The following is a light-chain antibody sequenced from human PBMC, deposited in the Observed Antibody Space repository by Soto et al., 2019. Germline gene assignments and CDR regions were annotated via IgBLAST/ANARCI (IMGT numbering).Light chain of an antibody. CDR3: QHYNSYSEA. J-gene: IGKJ1*01. Sequence: EIVLTQSPATLSLSPGERATLSCRASQSVSSYLAWYQQIPGQAPRLLIYDASNRATGIPSRFSGSGSGTEFTLTISSLQPDDFATYYCQHYNSYSEAFGQGTKVDIK. V-gene: IGKV3-11*01. CDR2: DAS. CDR1: QSVSSY.